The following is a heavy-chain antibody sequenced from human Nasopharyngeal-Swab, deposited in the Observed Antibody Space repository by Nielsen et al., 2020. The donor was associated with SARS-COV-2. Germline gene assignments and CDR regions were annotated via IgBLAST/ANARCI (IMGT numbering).Heavy chain of an antibody. J-gene: IGHJ6*02. CDR2: IYYSGST. D-gene: IGHD6-13*01. Sequence: WIRQPPGKGLEWIGYIYYSGSTNYNPSLKSRVTISVDTSKNQFSLKLSSVTAADTAVYYCARSIAAAGTSSGYYSMDVWGQGTTVTVSS. V-gene: IGHV4-59*12. CDR3: ARSIAAAGTSSGYYSMDV.